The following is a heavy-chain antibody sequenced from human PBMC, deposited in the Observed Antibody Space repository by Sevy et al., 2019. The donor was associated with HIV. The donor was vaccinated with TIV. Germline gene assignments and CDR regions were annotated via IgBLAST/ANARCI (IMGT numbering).Heavy chain of an antibody. CDR2: ISSSSSTI. J-gene: IGHJ2*01. D-gene: IGHD2-21*02. V-gene: IGHV3-48*02. CDR1: GFTFSSYS. Sequence: GGSLRLSCAASGFTFSSYSMNWVRQAPGKGLEWVSYISSSSSTIYYADSVMGRFTTSRDNVKNSLYLQMNSLGDEDTAVYYCARDQEVTAIYWYFDLWGRGTLVTVSS. CDR3: ARDQEVTAIYWYFDL.